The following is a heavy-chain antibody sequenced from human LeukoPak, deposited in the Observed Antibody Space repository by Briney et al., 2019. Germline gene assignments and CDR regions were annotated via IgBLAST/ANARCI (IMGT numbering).Heavy chain of an antibody. CDR3: AREGALDY. J-gene: IGHJ4*02. Sequence: SVLVSCKASGYTFTDYYMHWVRQAPGQGLEWMGWINPDTGVTNCAQKFQGRVTMTRDTSITTAYMELSRLTSDDSAVYYCAREGALDYFVQG. V-gene: IGHV1-2*02. CDR1: GYTFTDYY. CDR2: INPDTGVT.